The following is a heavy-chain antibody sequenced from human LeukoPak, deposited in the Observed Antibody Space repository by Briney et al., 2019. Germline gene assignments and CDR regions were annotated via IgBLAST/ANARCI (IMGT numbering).Heavy chain of an antibody. V-gene: IGHV4-59*01. CDR1: GGSISSYY. J-gene: IGHJ4*02. D-gene: IGHD6-6*01. CDR2: IYYSGST. Sequence: SETLSLTCTVSGGSISSYYWSWIRQPPGKGLEWIGYIYYSGSTNYNPSLKSRVTISVDTSKNQFSLKLSSVTAADTAVYYRARSPYSSSARKYYFDYWGQGTLVTVSS. CDR3: ARSPYSSSARKYYFDY.